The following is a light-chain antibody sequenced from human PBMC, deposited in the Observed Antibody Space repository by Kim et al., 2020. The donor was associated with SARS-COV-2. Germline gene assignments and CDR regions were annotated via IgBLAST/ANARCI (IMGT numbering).Light chain of an antibody. CDR1: NIGSKS. Sequence: SYELTQPPSVSAAPGKTAKITCGANNIGSKSVRWYQQKPGQAPVLVIYDESDRPSGIPERFSGSKSGNTATLTISRVEAGDEADYYCQVWDSATDHYVFGAGTKVTVL. CDR2: DES. J-gene: IGLJ1*01. V-gene: IGLV3-21*03. CDR3: QVWDSATDHYV.